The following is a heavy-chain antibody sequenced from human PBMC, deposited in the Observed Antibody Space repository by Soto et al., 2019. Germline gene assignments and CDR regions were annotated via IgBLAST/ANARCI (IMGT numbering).Heavy chain of an antibody. D-gene: IGHD3-10*01. Sequence: EVQLVESGGGLVQPGRSLRLSCAASGFTFDDYAMHWVRQAPGKGLEWVSGISWNSGSIGYADSVKGRFTISRDNAKNSLYLQMNSLRAEDAALYYCAKDGAMVRGVIPYYYYYMDVWGKGTTVTVSS. V-gene: IGHV3-9*01. CDR1: GFTFDDYA. J-gene: IGHJ6*03. CDR2: ISWNSGSI. CDR3: AKDGAMVRGVIPYYYYYMDV.